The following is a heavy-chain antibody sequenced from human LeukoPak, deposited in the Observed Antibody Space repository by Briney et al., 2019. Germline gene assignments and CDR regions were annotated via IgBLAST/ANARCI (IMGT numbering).Heavy chain of an antibody. D-gene: IGHD2-2*01. V-gene: IGHV4-59*12. J-gene: IGHJ5*02. CDR2: IYYSGSS. Sequence: SETLSLTCTVSGGSISSYYWSWIRQPPGKGLEWIAYIYYSGSSNYNPSLKSRVTISVDKSKNQFSLKLSSVTAADTAVYYCARGIVVVPAAMHSNWFDPWGQGTLVTVSS. CDR3: ARGIVVVPAAMHSNWFDP. CDR1: GGSISSYY.